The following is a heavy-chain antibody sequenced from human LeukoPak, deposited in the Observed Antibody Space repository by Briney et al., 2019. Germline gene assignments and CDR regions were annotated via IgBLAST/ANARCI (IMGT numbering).Heavy chain of an antibody. Sequence: SETLSLTCAVYDGSFSGYYWSWIRQPPGKGLEWIGEINHSGSTNYNPSLKSRVTTSVDTSKNQFSLKLSSVTAADTAVYYCARGLITFGGVIVNRGLYFDYWGQGTLVTVSS. CDR2: INHSGST. V-gene: IGHV4-34*01. CDR3: ARGLITFGGVIVNRGLYFDY. CDR1: DGSFSGYY. J-gene: IGHJ4*02. D-gene: IGHD3-16*02.